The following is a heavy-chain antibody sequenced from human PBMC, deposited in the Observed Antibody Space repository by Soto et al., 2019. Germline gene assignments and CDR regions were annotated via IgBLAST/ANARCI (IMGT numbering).Heavy chain of an antibody. Sequence: GESLKISCKGSGYSFTSYWISWVRQMPGKGLEWMGRIDPSDSYTNYSPSFQGHVTISADKSISTAYLQWSSLKASDTAMYYCAREADTYCSSTSCQSGSHPDYWGQGTLVTVSS. CDR1: GYSFTSYW. D-gene: IGHD2-2*01. V-gene: IGHV5-10-1*01. J-gene: IGHJ4*02. CDR3: AREADTYCSSTSCQSGSHPDY. CDR2: IDPSDSYT.